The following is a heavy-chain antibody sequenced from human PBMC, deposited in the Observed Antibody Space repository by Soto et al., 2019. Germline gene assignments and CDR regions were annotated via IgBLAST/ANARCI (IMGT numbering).Heavy chain of an antibody. D-gene: IGHD3-10*01. CDR3: ARGEGYYGSGSYYIGEDYYYYYMDV. CDR1: GFTVSSNY. CDR2: IYSGGST. V-gene: IGHV3-66*01. Sequence: GGSLRLSCAASGFTVSSNYMSWVRQAPGKGLEWVSVIYSGGSTYYADSVKGRFTISRDNSKNTLYLQMNSLRAEDTAVYYCARGEGYYGSGSYYIGEDYYYYYMDVWGKGTTVTVSS. J-gene: IGHJ6*03.